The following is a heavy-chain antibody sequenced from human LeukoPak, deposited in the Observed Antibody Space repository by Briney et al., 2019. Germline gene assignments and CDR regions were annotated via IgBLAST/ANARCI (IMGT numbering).Heavy chain of an antibody. CDR3: AAWFGESVP. V-gene: IGHV3-7*01. CDR2: MNEDRSGR. CDR1: GFTFTSAW. J-gene: IGHJ5*02. D-gene: IGHD3-10*01. Sequence: GGSLRLSCAASGFTFTSAWMSWLRQTPEKGLEWVAHMNEDRSGRFYVDSAKGRFTISRDDTQNSVYLQMNSLRVEDTAVYYCAAWFGESVPWGQGTLVTVSS.